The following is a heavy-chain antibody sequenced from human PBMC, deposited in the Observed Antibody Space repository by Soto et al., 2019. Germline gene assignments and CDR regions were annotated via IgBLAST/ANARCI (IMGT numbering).Heavy chain of an antibody. CDR1: GGTFSSYA. D-gene: IGHD1-1*01. Sequence: SVKVSCKASGGTFSSYAISWVRQAPGQGLEWMGGIIPIFGTANYAQKFQGRVTITADESTSTAYMELSSLRSEDTAVYYCARGSATTGLDYYYYYGMDVWGQGTTVTVSS. CDR2: IIPIFGTA. J-gene: IGHJ6*02. V-gene: IGHV1-69*13. CDR3: ARGSATTGLDYYYYYGMDV.